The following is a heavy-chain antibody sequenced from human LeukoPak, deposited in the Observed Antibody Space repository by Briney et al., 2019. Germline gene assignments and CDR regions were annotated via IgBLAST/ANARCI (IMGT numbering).Heavy chain of an antibody. D-gene: IGHD6-19*01. CDR3: AREAVAGDFDY. V-gene: IGHV3-30-3*01. CDR2: ISYDGSNK. Sequence: GGSLRLSCAASGFTFSSYAMHWVRQAPGKGLEWVAVISYDGSNKYHADSVKGRFTISRDNSKNTLYLQMNSLRAEDTAVYYCAREAVAGDFDYWGQGTLVTVSS. J-gene: IGHJ4*02. CDR1: GFTFSSYA.